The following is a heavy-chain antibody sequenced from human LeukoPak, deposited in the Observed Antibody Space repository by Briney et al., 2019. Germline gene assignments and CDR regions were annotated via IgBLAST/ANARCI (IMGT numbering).Heavy chain of an antibody. Sequence: GASLRLSCAASGFTFSSYAMSWVRQAPGKGLEWVSAISGSGGSTYYADSVKGRSTISRDNSKNTLYLQMNSLRAEDTAVYYCAKAGAMIVVVSHYFFDYWGQGTLVTVSS. CDR2: ISGSGGST. D-gene: IGHD3-22*01. CDR3: AKAGAMIVVVSHYFFDY. J-gene: IGHJ4*02. CDR1: GFTFSSYA. V-gene: IGHV3-23*01.